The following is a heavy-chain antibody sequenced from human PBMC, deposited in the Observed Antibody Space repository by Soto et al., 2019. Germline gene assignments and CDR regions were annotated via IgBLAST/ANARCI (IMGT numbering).Heavy chain of an antibody. V-gene: IGHV4-59*01. CDR3: ARDIAAVPGDFHY. CDR2: VYYTGDT. Sequence: SETWSLTCPGSCGAISSYFYICGPHPPGKGLEWIGSVYYTGDTDYNPSLKSRVTISVDTSKTKLYLNLSSVTGADTAVYYCARDIAAVPGDFHYWGLGTLVKVSS. CDR1: CGAISSYF. D-gene: IGHD6-13*01. J-gene: IGHJ4*02.